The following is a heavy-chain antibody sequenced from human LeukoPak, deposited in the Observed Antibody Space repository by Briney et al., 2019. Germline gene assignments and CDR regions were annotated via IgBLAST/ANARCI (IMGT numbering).Heavy chain of an antibody. Sequence: ASVKVSCRASGYTFNDYCIHWVRQAPGQGLEWMGYINPKSGFTLYAQKFQGRVTITADKSTSTAYMELSSLRSEDTAVYYCASADSGYDYYFDYWGQGTLVTVSS. CDR3: ASADSGYDYYFDY. CDR1: GYTFNDYC. J-gene: IGHJ4*02. V-gene: IGHV1-46*02. D-gene: IGHD5-12*01. CDR2: INPKSGFT.